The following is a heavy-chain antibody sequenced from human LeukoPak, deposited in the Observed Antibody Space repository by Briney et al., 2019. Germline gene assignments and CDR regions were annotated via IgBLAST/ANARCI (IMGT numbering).Heavy chain of an antibody. CDR1: GGSISSGDYY. CDR2: IYYSGST. V-gene: IGHV4-30-4*08. J-gene: IGHJ5*02. D-gene: IGHD2-2*01. Sequence: SSETLSLTCTVSGGSISSGDYYWSWIRQPPGKGLEWIGYIYYSGSTYYNPSLKSRVTISVDTSKNQFSLKLSSVTAADTAVYYCARVGLDCSSTSCYLNWFGPWGQGTLVTVSS. CDR3: ARVGLDCSSTSCYLNWFGP.